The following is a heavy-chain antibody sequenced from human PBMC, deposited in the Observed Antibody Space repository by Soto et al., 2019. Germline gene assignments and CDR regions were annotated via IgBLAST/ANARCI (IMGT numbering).Heavy chain of an antibody. CDR1: GGSISSGGY. J-gene: IGHJ5*02. Sequence: TSETLSLTCTVSGGSISSGGYWSWIRQHPGKGLEWIGYIYYIGTTYYNPSLKSRVTMSVDTSNNQFSLKLSSVTAADTAVYYCAREKSATVTDSWFDPWGQGTLVTVSS. V-gene: IGHV4-31*03. CDR2: IYYIGTT. D-gene: IGHD4-17*01. CDR3: AREKSATVTDSWFDP.